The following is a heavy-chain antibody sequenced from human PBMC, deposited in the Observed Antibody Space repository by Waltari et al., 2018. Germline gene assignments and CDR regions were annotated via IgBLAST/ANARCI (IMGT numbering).Heavy chain of an antibody. CDR1: GGSFSGYY. V-gene: IGHV4-34*01. CDR3: ARGNCSSTSCPPPLDY. CDR2: INHSGST. J-gene: IGHJ4*02. Sequence: QVQLQQWGAGLLKPSETLSLTCAVYGGSFSGYYWSWFRQPPGKGLEWIGEINHSGSTKYNPSLKSRVTISVDTSKNQFSLKLSSVTAADTAVYYCARGNCSSTSCPPPLDYWGQGTLVTVSS. D-gene: IGHD2-2*01.